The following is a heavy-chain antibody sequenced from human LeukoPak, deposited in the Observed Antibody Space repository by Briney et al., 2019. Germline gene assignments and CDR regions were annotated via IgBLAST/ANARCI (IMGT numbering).Heavy chain of an antibody. CDR2: INRNGGST. Sequence: TGGSLRLSCAASGFTFDDYGMSWVRQAPGKGLEWVSGINRNGGSTGYADSVKGRFTISRDNAKNSLYLQMNSLRAEDTALYYCARATAGSESSGWYSSDYYYYMDVWGKGTTVTVSS. V-gene: IGHV3-20*04. D-gene: IGHD6-19*01. J-gene: IGHJ6*03. CDR1: GFTFDDYG. CDR3: ARATAGSESSGWYSSDYYYYMDV.